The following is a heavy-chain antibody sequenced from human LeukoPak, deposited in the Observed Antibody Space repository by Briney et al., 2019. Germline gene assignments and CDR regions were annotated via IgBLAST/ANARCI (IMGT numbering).Heavy chain of an antibody. CDR1: GLTFDDYA. J-gene: IGHJ3*02. D-gene: IGHD1-26*01. CDR2: ISGDGGST. Sequence: PGGSLRLSCAASGLTFDDYAMHWVRQAPGKGLEWVSLISGDGGSTYYADSVKGRFTISRDNSKNSLYLQMNSLRTEDTALYYCAKDIFPIVGATHDAFDIWGQGTMVTVSS. CDR3: AKDIFPIVGATHDAFDI. V-gene: IGHV3-43*02.